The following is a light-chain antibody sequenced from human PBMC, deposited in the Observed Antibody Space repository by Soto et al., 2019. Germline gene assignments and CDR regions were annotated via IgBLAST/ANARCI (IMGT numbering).Light chain of an antibody. Sequence: EIVVTQSPATLSVSPGERATLSCRASQSVSSDLAWYQQKPGQAPRLLIYAASNRATGIPARFSGSGSGTEFTLTISSLQSEDFAVYYCQQYTNWPPWTFGQGNKVEI. CDR1: QSVSSD. CDR2: AAS. J-gene: IGKJ1*01. V-gene: IGKV3-15*01. CDR3: QQYTNWPPWT.